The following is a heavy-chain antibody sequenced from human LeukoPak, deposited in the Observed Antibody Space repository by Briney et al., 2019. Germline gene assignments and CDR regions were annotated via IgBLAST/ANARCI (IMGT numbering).Heavy chain of an antibody. V-gene: IGHV1-2*02. CDR2: INPKSGGT. Sequence: GASVKVSCKSSGYTFTGYFIHWVRQATGQGHERMGWINPKSGGTNYEEKLQGRVTITRDTTISTAYMELGRLIYEDRAVYYCARDLDPSYSSSSSSYYYYYTDVWGKGTTVTVSS. J-gene: IGHJ6*03. CDR1: GYTFTGYF. D-gene: IGHD6-6*01. CDR3: ARDLDPSYSSSSSSYYYYYTDV.